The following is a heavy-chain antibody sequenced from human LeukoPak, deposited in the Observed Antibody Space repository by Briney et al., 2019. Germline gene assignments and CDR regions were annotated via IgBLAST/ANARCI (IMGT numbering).Heavy chain of an antibody. CDR2: IYTGGTT. CDR1: GFSVSGDY. CDR3: ARDHPGTDALGV. V-gene: IGHV3-66*01. Sequence: GGSLRLSCVVSGFSVSGDYMNWVRQAPGKGLEWVSVIYTGGTTDYADSVKGRFTISRDNSKSTLYLQMSRLRAEDTGVYYCARDHPGTDALGVWGQGTTVTVSS. J-gene: IGHJ6*02.